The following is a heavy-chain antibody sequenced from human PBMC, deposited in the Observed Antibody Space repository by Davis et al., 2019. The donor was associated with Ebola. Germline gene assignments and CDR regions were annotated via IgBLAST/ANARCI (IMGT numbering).Heavy chain of an antibody. D-gene: IGHD1-14*01. CDR1: GFTFSSYA. J-gene: IGHJ2*01. CDR3: ARDLPGGDWYFDL. Sequence: GGSLRLSGAAPGFTFSSYAMHWVRQAPGKGLEWVAVISYDGSNKYYADSVKGRFTISRDNSKNTLYLQMSSLRAEDTAVYYCARDLPGGDWYFDLWGRGTLVTVSS. V-gene: IGHV3-30*04. CDR2: ISYDGSNK.